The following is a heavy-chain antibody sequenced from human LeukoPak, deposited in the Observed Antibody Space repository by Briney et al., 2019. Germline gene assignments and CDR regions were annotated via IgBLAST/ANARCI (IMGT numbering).Heavy chain of an antibody. Sequence: ASVKVSCKASGYTFTSYAMHWVRQAPGQRLEWMGWINAGNGNTKYSQKFQGRVTITRDTSASTAYMELSSLRSEDTAVHYCAAGIAVAGYDAFDIWGQGTMVTVSS. CDR1: GYTFTSYA. J-gene: IGHJ3*02. CDR3: AAGIAVAGYDAFDI. V-gene: IGHV1-3*01. D-gene: IGHD6-19*01. CDR2: INAGNGNT.